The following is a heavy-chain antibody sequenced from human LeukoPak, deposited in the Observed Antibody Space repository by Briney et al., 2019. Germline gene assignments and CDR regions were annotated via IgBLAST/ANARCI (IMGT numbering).Heavy chain of an antibody. CDR1: GFTFSSYA. Sequence: GGSLRLSCAASGFTFSSYAMTWVRQAPGKGLEWVSTISGSGHNTYYADSVQGRFTISRDNSQNTLYLQMNSLRAEDTALYYCAKFGRTSLAVDLDHWGQGTLVTVSS. CDR3: AKFGRTSLAVDLDH. CDR2: ISGSGHNT. J-gene: IGHJ4*02. V-gene: IGHV3-23*01. D-gene: IGHD3-10*01.